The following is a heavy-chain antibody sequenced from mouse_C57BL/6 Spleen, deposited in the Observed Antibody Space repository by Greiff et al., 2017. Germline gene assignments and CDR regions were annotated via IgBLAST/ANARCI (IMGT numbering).Heavy chain of an antibody. CDR1: GYTFTSYW. CDR3: AREVVLGPPFGY. V-gene: IGHV1-52*01. D-gene: IGHD4-1*01. J-gene: IGHJ2*01. CDR2: IYPSASET. Sequence: VQLQQSGAELVRPGSSVKLSCKASGYTFTSYWMHWVKQRPIQGLEWIGNIYPSASETHYNQKFKDKATLTVDKSSSTAYMQLSRLTSEDSAVYDCAREVVLGPPFGYWGQCATLTVSS.